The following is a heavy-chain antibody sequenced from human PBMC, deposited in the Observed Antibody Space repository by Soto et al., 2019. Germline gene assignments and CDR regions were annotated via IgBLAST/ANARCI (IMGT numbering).Heavy chain of an antibody. J-gene: IGHJ5*02. CDR3: ARAYYDTSGYSLDP. V-gene: IGHV4-61*01. CDR2: IYYSDSI. CDR1: GCYISSGFYS. Sequence: SETLSITSTVSGCYISSGFYSWSWIRQPPGKGLEWIGYIYYSDSINYNPSLKSRVIISDDTSKNQFSLRLSSVTAADTAVYYCARAYYDTSGYSLDPWGQGILVTVSS. D-gene: IGHD3-22*01.